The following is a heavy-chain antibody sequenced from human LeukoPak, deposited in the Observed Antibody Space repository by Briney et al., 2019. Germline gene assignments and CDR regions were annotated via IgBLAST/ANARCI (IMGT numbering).Heavy chain of an antibody. J-gene: IGHJ4*02. Sequence: GGSLRLSCAASGFTFSSYGMHWVRQAPGKGLEWVAVISYDGSNKYYADSVKGRFTISRDNAKNSLYLQMNSLRAEDTALYYCAKDTSAGSYYEYFDYWGQGTLVTVSS. CDR1: GFTFSSYG. CDR2: ISYDGSNK. CDR3: AKDTSAGSYYEYFDY. D-gene: IGHD3-10*01. V-gene: IGHV3-30*18.